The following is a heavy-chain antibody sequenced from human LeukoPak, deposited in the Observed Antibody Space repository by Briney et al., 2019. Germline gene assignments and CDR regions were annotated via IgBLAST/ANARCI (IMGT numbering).Heavy chain of an antibody. J-gene: IGHJ3*02. Sequence: GASVKVSCKASGYTFTSYDINWVRQATGQGLEWMGWMNPNSGNTGYAQKFPGRVTMTRNTSISTAYMELSRLRSEDTAVYYCARGRVSHDSFDICGQGTMVTVSS. CDR1: GYTFTSYD. V-gene: IGHV1-8*01. CDR2: MNPNSGNT. CDR3: ARGRVSHDSFDI. D-gene: IGHD6-6*01.